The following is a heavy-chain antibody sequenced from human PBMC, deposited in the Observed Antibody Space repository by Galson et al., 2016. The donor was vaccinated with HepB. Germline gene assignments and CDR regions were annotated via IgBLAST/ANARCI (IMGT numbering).Heavy chain of an antibody. CDR1: GYTFSTYG. Sequence: SVKVSCKASGYTFSTYGVHWVRQAPGQSLDWMGWIHPGNGNTRYSEKFQGRVTLTRDTPATTLYMELRSLRSADTAVYYCARDYSASGSFDVVPWFDPWGQGTLVTVSS. J-gene: IGHJ5*02. CDR2: IHPGNGNT. CDR3: ARDYSASGSFDVVPWFDP. V-gene: IGHV1-3*01. D-gene: IGHD3-10*01.